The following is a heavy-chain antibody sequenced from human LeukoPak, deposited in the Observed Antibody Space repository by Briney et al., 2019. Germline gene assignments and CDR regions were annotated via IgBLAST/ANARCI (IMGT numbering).Heavy chain of an antibody. V-gene: IGHV4-34*01. J-gene: IGHJ4*02. D-gene: IGHD5-18*01. CDR3: ARGAGYSYGYGYFDY. CDR2: INHSGST. Sequence: SETLSLTCAVYGGSFSGYYWSWIRQPPGKGLEWIGEINHSGSTNYNPSLTSRVTISVDTSKNQFSLKLSSVTAADTAVYYCARGAGYSYGYGYFDYWGQGTLVTVSS. CDR1: GGSFSGYY.